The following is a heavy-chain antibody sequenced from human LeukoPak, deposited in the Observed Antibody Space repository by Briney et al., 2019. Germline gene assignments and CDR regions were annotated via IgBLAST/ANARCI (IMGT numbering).Heavy chain of an antibody. J-gene: IGHJ4*02. Sequence: GGSLRLSCAASGFTFSDYYMSWIRQAPGKGLEWVSYISSSGSTIYYADSVKGRFTISRDNAKNSLYLQMNSLRSEDTAVYYCAAYIVVVTAIQDYWGQGTLVTVSS. CDR2: ISSSGSTI. CDR3: AAYIVVVTAIQDY. V-gene: IGHV3-11*01. D-gene: IGHD2-21*02. CDR1: GFTFSDYY.